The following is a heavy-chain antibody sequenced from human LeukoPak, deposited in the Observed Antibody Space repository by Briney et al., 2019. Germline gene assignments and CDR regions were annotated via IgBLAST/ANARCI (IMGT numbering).Heavy chain of an antibody. CDR1: GFTFSSYA. CDR2: ISGSGGST. J-gene: IGHJ5*02. CDR3: ARDRREYQLLRGKSYNWFDP. D-gene: IGHD2-2*01. V-gene: IGHV3-23*01. Sequence: GGSLRLSCAASGFTFSSYAMSWVRQAPGKGLEWVSSISGSGGSTYYADSVKGRFTISRDNSKNTLYLQMNSLRAEDTAVYYCARDRREYQLLRGKSYNWFDPWGQGTLVTVSS.